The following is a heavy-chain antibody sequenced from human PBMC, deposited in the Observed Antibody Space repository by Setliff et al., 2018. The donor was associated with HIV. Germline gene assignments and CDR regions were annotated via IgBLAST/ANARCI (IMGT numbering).Heavy chain of an antibody. CDR2: ISGSGSST. D-gene: IGHD6-13*01. CDR3: AKVRPRQLVSAKPPYFFDY. CDR1: GFTFSTYA. J-gene: IGHJ4*02. Sequence: PGGSLRLSCAASGFTFSTYAMGWVRQAPGKGLEWVSSISGSGSSTYYIDSVKGRFTFSRDNSRNTLYLQMNGLRAEDTALYYCAKVRPRQLVSAKPPYFFDYWGQGTLVTVSS. V-gene: IGHV3-23*01.